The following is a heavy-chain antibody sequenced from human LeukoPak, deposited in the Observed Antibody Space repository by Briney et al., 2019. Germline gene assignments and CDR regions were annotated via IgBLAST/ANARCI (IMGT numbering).Heavy chain of an antibody. Sequence: GFIYPGDSDTRYSPSFQGQVTISADKSISTAYLQWSSLKASDTAMYYCARSVGSWYEAFDYWGQGTLVTVSS. CDR2: IYPGDSDT. D-gene: IGHD2-15*01. CDR3: ARSVGSWYEAFDY. V-gene: IGHV5-51*01. J-gene: IGHJ4*02.